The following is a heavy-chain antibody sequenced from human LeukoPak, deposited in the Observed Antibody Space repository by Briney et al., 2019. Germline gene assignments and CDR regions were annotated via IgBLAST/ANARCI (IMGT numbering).Heavy chain of an antibody. CDR2: IKQDGSEK. Sequence: GGSLRLSCAASGFTFSSYWMSWVRQAPGKGLEWVANIKQDGSEKYYVDSVKGRFTISRDSAKNSLYLQMNSLRAEDTALYYCAKDRGSGWYGGNAFDIWGQGTMVTVSS. CDR1: GFTFSSYW. J-gene: IGHJ3*02. V-gene: IGHV3-7*03. CDR3: AKDRGSGWYGGNAFDI. D-gene: IGHD6-19*01.